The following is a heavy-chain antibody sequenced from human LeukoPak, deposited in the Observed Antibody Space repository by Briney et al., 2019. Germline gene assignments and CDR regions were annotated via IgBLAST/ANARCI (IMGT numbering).Heavy chain of an antibody. D-gene: IGHD6-13*01. CDR2: ISGSGGST. CDR1: GFTFSSYA. V-gene: IGHV3-23*01. Sequence: QPGGSLRLSCAASGFTFSSYAMSWVRQAPGKGLEWVSAISGSGGSTYYADSVKGRFTISRDNSKNTLYLQMNSLRAEDTAVYYCAKDRIAAAGDLTRPDYWGQGTLVTVSS. CDR3: AKDRIAAAGDLTRPDY. J-gene: IGHJ4*02.